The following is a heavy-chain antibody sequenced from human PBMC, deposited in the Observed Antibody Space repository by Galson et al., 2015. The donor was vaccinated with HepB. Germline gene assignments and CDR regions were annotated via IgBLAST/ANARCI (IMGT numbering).Heavy chain of an antibody. CDR1: GFTFSSYA. CDR2: IGGRHGST. Sequence: SLRLSCAASGFTFSSYAMGWVRQAPGKGLDWVSTIGGRHGSTYYADSVKGRFTISRDNSKNTLYLQMNSLRAEDTAVYYCAKGADSGYTNFDYWGQGTLVTVSS. J-gene: IGHJ4*02. CDR3: AKGADSGYTNFDY. D-gene: IGHD5-12*01. V-gene: IGHV3-23*01.